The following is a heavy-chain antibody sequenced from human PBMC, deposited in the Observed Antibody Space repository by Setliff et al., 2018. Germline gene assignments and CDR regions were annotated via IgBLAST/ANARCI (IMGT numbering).Heavy chain of an antibody. CDR2: IIPIFHSP. CDR1: GGTFNNYA. V-gene: IGHV1-69*06. J-gene: IGHJ5*02. Sequence: GASVKVSCKASGGTFNNYALSWVRQAPGQGLEWMGGIIPIFHSPNYAQKFQGRVTITADKSTSTAYMELSSLRSEDTAVYYCARAPSSTVINWFDPWGQGTLVTVSS. D-gene: IGHD3-22*01. CDR3: ARAPSSTVINWFDP.